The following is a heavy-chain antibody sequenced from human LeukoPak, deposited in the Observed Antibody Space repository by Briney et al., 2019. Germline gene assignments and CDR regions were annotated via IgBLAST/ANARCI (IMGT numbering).Heavy chain of an antibody. CDR1: GFTFCGYA. D-gene: IGHD6-13*01. J-gene: IGHJ4*02. CDR2: IRPDGTHK. CDR3: AKDIAAAGGPCAY. V-gene: IGHV3-30*02. Sequence: AESLRLSCAATGFTFCGYAMHWVRQAPAKALNLVPLIRPDGTHKYYPDSVNGRLTISQDHSKNTPFLQMNNLRAEATAVYDYAKDIAAAGGPCAYWGRGTLVTVSS.